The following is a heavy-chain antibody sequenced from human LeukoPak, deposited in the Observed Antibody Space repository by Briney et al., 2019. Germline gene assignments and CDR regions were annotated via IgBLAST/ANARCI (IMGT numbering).Heavy chain of an antibody. Sequence: PGGSLRLSCAASGFAFSSYAMSWVRQAPGKGLEWVSAIGGSGGSTYYADSVKGRFTISRDNSKNTLYLQMNSLRAEDTAVYYCAKLSKGIVLMVYADYWGQGTLVTVSS. V-gene: IGHV3-23*01. CDR3: AKLSKGIVLMVYADY. D-gene: IGHD2-8*01. J-gene: IGHJ4*02. CDR2: IGGSGGST. CDR1: GFAFSSYA.